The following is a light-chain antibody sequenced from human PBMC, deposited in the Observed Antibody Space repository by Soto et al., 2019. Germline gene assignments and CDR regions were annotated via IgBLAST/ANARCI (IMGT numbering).Light chain of an antibody. V-gene: IGKV1-27*01. J-gene: IGKJ3*01. CDR2: SAS. CDR3: QRYTSALFT. Sequence: DVQLTQSPSSLSASVGDRVTITCRASQGINNYLAWYQQKPGKGPKLLIYSASTLQSGVPSRFSGSRSGTDFTRTISSLQPEDVATYYCQRYTSALFTFGHGNKVHIK. CDR1: QGINNY.